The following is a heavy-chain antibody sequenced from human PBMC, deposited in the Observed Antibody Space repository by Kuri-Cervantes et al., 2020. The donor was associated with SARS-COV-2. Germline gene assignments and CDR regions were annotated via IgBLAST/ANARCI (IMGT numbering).Heavy chain of an antibody. J-gene: IGHJ6*02. CDR2: INTNTGNP. CDR3: ARESGIAVAGHYYYYGMDV. Sequence: ASVKVSCKASGYTFTSYAMNWVRQAPGQGLEWMGWINTNTGNPTYAQGFTGRFVFSLDTSVSTAYLQISSLKAEDTAVYYCARESGIAVAGHYYYYGMDVWGQGTTVTVSS. D-gene: IGHD6-19*01. V-gene: IGHV7-4-1*02. CDR1: GYTFTSYA.